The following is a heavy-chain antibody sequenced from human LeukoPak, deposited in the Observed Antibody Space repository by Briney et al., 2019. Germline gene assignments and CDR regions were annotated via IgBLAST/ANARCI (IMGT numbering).Heavy chain of an antibody. Sequence: GGSLRLSCAASGFTFSSYWMSWVRQAPGKGLEWVANIKQDGSEKYYVDSVKGRFTISRDNAKNSLYLQMNSLRAEETAVYYCARDSDWFGELSDAFDIWGQGTMVTVSS. D-gene: IGHD3-10*01. CDR2: IKQDGSEK. CDR3: ARDSDWFGELSDAFDI. CDR1: GFTFSSYW. J-gene: IGHJ3*02. V-gene: IGHV3-7*01.